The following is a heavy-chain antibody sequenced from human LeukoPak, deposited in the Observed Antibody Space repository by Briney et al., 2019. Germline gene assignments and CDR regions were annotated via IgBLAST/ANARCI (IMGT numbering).Heavy chain of an antibody. J-gene: IGHJ6*03. V-gene: IGHV4-59*01. D-gene: IGHD5-24*01. Sequence: SETLSLPCSFSGASINSYFWNWVRQAPGKGLEWLGYIYYTGTTDYNPSLKSRVTMSVDMSKNQYSLNLRSVTAADTAVYYCARSRGGGYNYFYMDVWGKGTTATVSS. CDR1: GASINSYF. CDR3: ARSRGGGYNYFYMDV. CDR2: IYYTGTT.